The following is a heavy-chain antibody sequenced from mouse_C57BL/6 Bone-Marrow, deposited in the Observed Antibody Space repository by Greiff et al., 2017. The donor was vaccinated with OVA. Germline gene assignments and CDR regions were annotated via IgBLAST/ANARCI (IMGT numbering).Heavy chain of an antibody. CDR2: IWRGVST. Sequence: VMLVESGPGLVLPSQSLSITCTVSGFSLTSYGVHWVRQSPGKGLEWLGVIWRGVSTDYNAAFISRLSIIKDNSKSQVFFKMNSLQADDTAIYYCSSADYSGFIDYGGQGNTPTLSS. V-gene: IGHV2-2*01. CDR3: SSADYSGFIDY. CDR1: GFSLTSYG. J-gene: IGHJ2*01. D-gene: IGHD1-1*01.